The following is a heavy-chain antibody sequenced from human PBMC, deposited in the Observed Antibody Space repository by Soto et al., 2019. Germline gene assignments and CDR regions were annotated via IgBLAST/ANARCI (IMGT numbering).Heavy chain of an antibody. Sequence: GESLKISCKGSGYNFASCWIGWVRQMPGKGLEWMGIIYPGDSDTRYSPSFQGQVTISADKSIDTAYLQWSSLKASDTAMYYCTRSRVRDGYNPDAFDICGQGTMVTVSS. V-gene: IGHV5-51*01. J-gene: IGHJ3*02. CDR2: IYPGDSDT. CDR1: GYNFASCW. CDR3: TRSRVRDGYNPDAFDI. D-gene: IGHD5-12*01.